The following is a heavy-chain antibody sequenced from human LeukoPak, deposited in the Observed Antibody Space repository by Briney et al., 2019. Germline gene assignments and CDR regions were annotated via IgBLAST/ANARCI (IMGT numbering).Heavy chain of an antibody. CDR1: GFTFSSYW. J-gene: IGHJ4*02. Sequence: PGGSLRLSCAASGFTFSSYWMSWVRQAPGKGLEWVANIKQDGSEKYYVDSVKGRFTISRDNAKNSLYLQMNSLRAEDTAVYYCARGPTYYYGSGSPTVYYFDYWGQGTLVTVSS. CDR2: IKQDGSEK. D-gene: IGHD3-10*01. V-gene: IGHV3-7*01. CDR3: ARGPTYYYGSGSPTVYYFDY.